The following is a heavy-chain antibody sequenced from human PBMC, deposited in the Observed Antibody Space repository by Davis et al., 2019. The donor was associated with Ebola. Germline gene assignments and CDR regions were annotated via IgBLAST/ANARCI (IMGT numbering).Heavy chain of an antibody. CDR3: ASGVWFGELLS. CDR2: IKQDGSEK. CDR1: GFTVSTNY. V-gene: IGHV3-7*01. J-gene: IGHJ4*02. D-gene: IGHD3-10*01. Sequence: GESLKISCAVSGFTVSTNYMSWVRQAPGKGLEWVANIKQDGSEKYYVDSVKGRFTISRDNAKNSLYLQMNSLRAEDTAVYYCASGVWFGELLSWGQGTLVTVSS.